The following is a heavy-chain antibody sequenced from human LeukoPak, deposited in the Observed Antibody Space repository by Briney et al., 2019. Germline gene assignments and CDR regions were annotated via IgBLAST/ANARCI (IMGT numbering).Heavy chain of an antibody. CDR1: GFTFSSYS. CDR3: ASPALGQVTMKP. V-gene: IGHV3-21*01. D-gene: IGHD3-22*01. CDR2: ISDSSSYI. Sequence: GGSLRLSCAASGFTFSSYSMHWVRQAPGKGLEWVSSISDSSSYIYYADSVKGRFTISRDNAKNSLYLRMNSLRAEDTAMYYCASPALGQVTMKPWGQGTPVTVSS. J-gene: IGHJ5*02.